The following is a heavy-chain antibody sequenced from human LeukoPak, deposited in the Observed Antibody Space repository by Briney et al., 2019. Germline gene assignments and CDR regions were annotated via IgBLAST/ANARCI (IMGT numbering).Heavy chain of an antibody. D-gene: IGHD6-19*01. CDR1: GFTFSDYY. V-gene: IGHV3-11*05. CDR2: ISSSSRYT. Sequence: GGSLRLSCTASGFTFSDYYMTWIRQAPEKGLEWVSHISSSSRYTNSADSVKGRFTISRDNAKNSLYLQMNSLRAEDTAVNFCAGERSGWYVSSWGQGTLVTVSS. J-gene: IGHJ5*02. CDR3: AGERSGWYVSS.